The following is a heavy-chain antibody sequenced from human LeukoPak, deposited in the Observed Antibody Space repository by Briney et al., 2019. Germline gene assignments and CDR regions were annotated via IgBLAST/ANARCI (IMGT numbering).Heavy chain of an antibody. V-gene: IGHV4-39*07. J-gene: IGHJ3*02. D-gene: IGHD3-22*01. CDR3: ARVITMIVAHDAFDI. CDR2: IYYSGST. Sequence: SETLSLTCTVSGGSISSSSYYWGWIRQPPGKGLEWIGSIYYSGSTYYNPSLKSRVTISVDTSKNQFSLKLSSVTAADTAVYYCARVITMIVAHDAFDIWGQGTMVTVSS. CDR1: GGSISSSSYY.